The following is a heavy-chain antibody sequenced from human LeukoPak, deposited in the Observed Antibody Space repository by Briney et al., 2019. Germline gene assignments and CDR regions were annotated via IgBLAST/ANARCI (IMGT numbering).Heavy chain of an antibody. Sequence: AWVRQAPGKGLEWIGSIYYSGGTYYNPSLKSRVTTSVDTSKNQFSLKLSSVTAADTAVYYCARRLSTYSSSPYFDYWGQGTLVTVSS. CDR3: ARRLSTYSSSPYFDY. CDR2: IYYSGGT. V-gene: IGHV4-39*01. J-gene: IGHJ4*02. D-gene: IGHD6-6*01.